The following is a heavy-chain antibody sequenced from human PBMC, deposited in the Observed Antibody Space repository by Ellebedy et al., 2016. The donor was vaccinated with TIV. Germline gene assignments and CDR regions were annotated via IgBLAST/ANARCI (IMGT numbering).Heavy chain of an antibody. J-gene: IGHJ4*02. Sequence: SETLSLXXAVYGGSFSDYYWSWVRQPPGKGLEWIGEINHSGSTNYNPSLKSRVTISADTSKNQFSLKLSSVTAADTAVYYCARGSRLTGIRCSDYWGQGTLVTVSS. CDR2: INHSGST. CDR3: ARGSRLTGIRCSDY. V-gene: IGHV4-34*01. D-gene: IGHD1-20*01. CDR1: GGSFSDYY.